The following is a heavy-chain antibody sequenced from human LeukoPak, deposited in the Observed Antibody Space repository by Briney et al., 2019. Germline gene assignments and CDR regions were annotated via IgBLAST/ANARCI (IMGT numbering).Heavy chain of an antibody. CDR2: ISGSGGST. V-gene: IGHV3-23*01. CDR3: ARAHCSSTSCYLYDYYGMDV. J-gene: IGHJ6*02. CDR1: GFTFSSYA. Sequence: GGSLRLSCAASGFTFSSYAMSWVRQAPGKGLEWVSAISGSGGSTYYADSVKGRFTISRDNSKNTPYLQMNSLRAEDTAVYYCARAHCSSTSCYLYDYYGMDVWGQGTTVTVSS. D-gene: IGHD2-2*01.